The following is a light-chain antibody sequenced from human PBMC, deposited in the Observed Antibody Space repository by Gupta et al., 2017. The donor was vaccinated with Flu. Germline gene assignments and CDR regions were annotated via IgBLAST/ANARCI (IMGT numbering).Light chain of an antibody. CDR3: APDDMSRSSGL. J-gene: IGLJ3*02. Sequence: RVTIACCGISSKVGNNDVYWYHPGPGAAPKLLIYENGKRRSGTPNRFSGFKSGTSATMYITGLQTGDEADYYCAPDDMSRSSGLFGGGTKLTVL. V-gene: IGLV1-51*01. CDR1: SSKVGNND. CDR2: ENG.